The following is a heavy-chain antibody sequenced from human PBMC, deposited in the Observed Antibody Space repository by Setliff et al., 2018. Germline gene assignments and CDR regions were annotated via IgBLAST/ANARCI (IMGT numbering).Heavy chain of an antibody. CDR2: IYITGNP. V-gene: IGHV4-61*09. J-gene: IGHJ4*02. CDR3: TRLYYTSRAQYFDI. Sequence: SETLSLTCAVSGASIRQTSYFWTWVRQPAGKGLEWIGHIYITGNPNVNPSLMSRVAMSLDNSGNQFSLNLQSVTAADTAVYYCTRLYYTSRAQYFDIWCQGNPVTVSS. CDR1: GASIRQTSYF. D-gene: IGHD3-3*01.